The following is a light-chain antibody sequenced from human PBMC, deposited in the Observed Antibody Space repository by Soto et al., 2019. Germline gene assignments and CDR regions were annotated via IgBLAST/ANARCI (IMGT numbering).Light chain of an antibody. Sequence: AIQRTQSPSSLSACLGHPGTTSCRSSQGIGNALGWYQQKPGKPPKVLIYGASNLQSGVPPRFSGSGSGTDFTLAISSLQTEDSATYYCLQDINYPWTFGKGTKVDIK. CDR2: GAS. CDR3: LQDINYPWT. CDR1: QGIGNA. J-gene: IGKJ1*01. V-gene: IGKV1-6*01.